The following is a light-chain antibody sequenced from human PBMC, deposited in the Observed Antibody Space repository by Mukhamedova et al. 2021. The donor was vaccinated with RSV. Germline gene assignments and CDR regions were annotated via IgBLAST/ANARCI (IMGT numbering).Light chain of an antibody. J-gene: IGLJ3*02. CDR3: QALDSTTLV. CDR2: RDS. CDR1: KLGDKY. Sequence: ASITCSGDKLGDKYVAWYQQKPGQSPVLVIYRDSERPSGIPERFSGSNSGNKATLSISGTQSMDEADYYCQALDSTTLVFGGGTK. V-gene: IGLV3-1*01.